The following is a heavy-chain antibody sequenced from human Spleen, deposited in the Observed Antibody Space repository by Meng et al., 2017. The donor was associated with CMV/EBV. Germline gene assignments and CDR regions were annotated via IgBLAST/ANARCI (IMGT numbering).Heavy chain of an antibody. CDR1: GCTFSRSA. CDR2: ISYDGSDK. D-gene: IGHD6-13*01. V-gene: IGHV3-30*04. J-gene: IGHJ4*02. CDR3: SRVFIAAAGIDY. Sequence: WAAPGCTFSRSARHGVRQAPGKGLEWVAVISYDGSDKYYADSVKGRFTISRDNSKNTLYLQMNSLRAEDTAVYYCSRVFIAAAGIDYWGQGTLVTVSS.